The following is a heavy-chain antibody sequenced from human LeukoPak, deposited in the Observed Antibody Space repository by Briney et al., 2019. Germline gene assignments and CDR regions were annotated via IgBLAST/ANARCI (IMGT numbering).Heavy chain of an antibody. D-gene: IGHD2-21*01. CDR3: ARGLAYCGGDCYTYFDY. V-gene: IGHV3-21*01. CDR2: ISSSSSYI. Sequence: GSLRLSCAASGFTFSSYSMNWVRQAPGKGLEWVSSISSSSSYIYYADSVKGRFTISRDNAKNSLYLQMNSLRAEDTAVYYCARGLAYCGGDCYTYFDYWGQGTLVTVSS. CDR1: GFTFSSYS. J-gene: IGHJ4*02.